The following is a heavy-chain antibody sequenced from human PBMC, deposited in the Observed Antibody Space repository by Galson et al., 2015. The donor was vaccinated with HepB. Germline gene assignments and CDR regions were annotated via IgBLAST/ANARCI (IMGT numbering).Heavy chain of an antibody. CDR3: ARQDYYGSGTYPPRYGLDV. CDR2: IIPAFGAA. J-gene: IGHJ6*02. Sequence: SVKVSCKASGGNFNNFAITWVRKAPGQGLEWVGRIIPAFGAANYAQKFQGRLTISAGKSTGTAYMDLTNLRSEDTAVYYCARQDYYGSGTYPPRYGLDVWGQGTTVTVSS. D-gene: IGHD3-10*01. V-gene: IGHV1-69*06. CDR1: GGNFNNFA.